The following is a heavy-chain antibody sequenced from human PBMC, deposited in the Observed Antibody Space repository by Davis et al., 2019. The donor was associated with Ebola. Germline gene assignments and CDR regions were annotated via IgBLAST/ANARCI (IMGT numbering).Heavy chain of an antibody. Sequence: GESLKISCKGSGYSFNTYWIGWVRQLPGKGLESMGIIFPGDSDTRYSPSFQGQVTISADKSISTAYLQWSSLKASDTAMYYCARGTDGYNPGGYFDSWGQGTLVTVSS. CDR1: GYSFNTYW. CDR2: IFPGDSDT. CDR3: ARGTDGYNPGGYFDS. J-gene: IGHJ4*02. D-gene: IGHD5-24*01. V-gene: IGHV5-51*01.